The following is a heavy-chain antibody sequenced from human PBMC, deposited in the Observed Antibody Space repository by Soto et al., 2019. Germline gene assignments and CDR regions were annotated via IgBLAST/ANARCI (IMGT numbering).Heavy chain of an antibody. CDR3: ARGPLGEQWLDGDYYGMDV. CDR1: GGSFSGYY. D-gene: IGHD6-19*01. V-gene: IGHV4-34*01. J-gene: IGHJ6*02. CDR2: INHSGST. Sequence: QVQLQQWGAGLLKPSETLSLTCAVYGGSFSGYYWSWIRQPPGEGLEWIGEINHSGSTNYSPPLKSRVNISVDTSKNRFSLKFSPVSAADTAVYYCARGPLGEQWLDGDYYGMDVWGQGTSVIVS.